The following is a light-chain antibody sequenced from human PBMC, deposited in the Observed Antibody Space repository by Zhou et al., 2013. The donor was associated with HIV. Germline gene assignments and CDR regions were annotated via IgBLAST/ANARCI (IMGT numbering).Light chain of an antibody. CDR1: QSISSW. CDR3: QQCNIYPYT. V-gene: IGKV1-5*03. J-gene: IGKJ2*01. Sequence: DIQMTQSPSTLSASVGDRVTITCRASQSISSWLAWYQQKPGKAPKLLIYKASSLESGVPSRFSGSGSGTEFTLTISSLQPDDFATYYCQQCNIYPYTFGQGTKVEIK. CDR2: KAS.